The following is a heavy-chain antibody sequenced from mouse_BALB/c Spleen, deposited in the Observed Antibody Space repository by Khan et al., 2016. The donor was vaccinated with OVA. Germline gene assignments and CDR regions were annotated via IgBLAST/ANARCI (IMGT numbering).Heavy chain of an antibody. CDR3: ARLSYYYNSDAFAY. CDR1: GFTFSTYG. J-gene: IGHJ3*01. Sequence: EVELVESGGDLVKPGGSLTLSCAASGFTFSTYGMSWVRQTPDKRTEWVSTINTGGHFTYYIDYVKGRFTISRDNADNILYLQMTSLRSEDTAMYYCARLSYYYNSDAFAYWGQGTLVTVSA. V-gene: IGHV5-6*01. D-gene: IGHD1-1*02. CDR2: INTGGHFT.